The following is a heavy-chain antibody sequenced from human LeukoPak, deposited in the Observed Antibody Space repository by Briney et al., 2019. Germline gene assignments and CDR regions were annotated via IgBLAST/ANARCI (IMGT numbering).Heavy chain of an antibody. J-gene: IGHJ4*02. CDR1: GYTFTSYY. Sequence: ASVKVSCKASGYTFTSYYMHWVRQAPGQGLEWMGIINPSGGSTSYAQKFQGRVTMTRDTSTSTVYIELSSLRSEDTAVYYCARVARSIGLGDYWGQGTLVTVSS. V-gene: IGHV1-46*01. CDR2: INPSGGST. D-gene: IGHD3-10*01. CDR3: ARVARSIGLGDY.